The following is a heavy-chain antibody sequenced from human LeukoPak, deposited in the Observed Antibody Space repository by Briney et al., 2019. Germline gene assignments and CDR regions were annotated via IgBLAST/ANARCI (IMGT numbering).Heavy chain of an antibody. CDR3: TREDY. V-gene: IGHV1-2*02. J-gene: IGHJ4*02. Sequence: GASVKVSCKTSGYTFAGYYLHYMRQAPGQGLEWMGWIHPSSGDTTYAPKFQGRVTITRDTSITTAYMELSRLRSDDTAIYYCTREDYWGQGTLVTVSS. CDR1: GYTFAGYY. CDR2: IHPSSGDT.